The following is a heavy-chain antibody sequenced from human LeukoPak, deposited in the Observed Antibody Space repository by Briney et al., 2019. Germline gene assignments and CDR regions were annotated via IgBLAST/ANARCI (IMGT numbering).Heavy chain of an antibody. CDR1: GGSISSYY. CDR3: ARRGSSGSKDFDY. J-gene: IGHJ4*02. D-gene: IGHD3-22*01. V-gene: IGHV4-59*12. CDR2: IYYSGST. Sequence: SETLSLTCTVSGGSISSYYWSWIRQPPGKGLEWIGYIYYSGSTNYNPSLKSRVTISVDTSKNQFSLKLSSVAAADTAVYYCARRGSSGSKDFDYWGQGTLVTVSS.